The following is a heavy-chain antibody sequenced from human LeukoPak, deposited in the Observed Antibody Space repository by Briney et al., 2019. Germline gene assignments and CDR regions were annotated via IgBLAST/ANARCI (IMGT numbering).Heavy chain of an antibody. CDR1: GGSISSGDHY. V-gene: IGHV4-30-4*01. J-gene: IGHJ4*02. CDR2: ITHYSDTT. D-gene: IGHD2-2*01. CDR3: ARGFGYDFADY. Sequence: SQTLSLTCSVSGGSISSGDHYWTWIRQPPGGGLEWMGFITHYSDTTSYNPSLKSRLMISIDTSKNQFSLTLTSVTAADTAVYFCARGFGYDFADYWGQGILVTVSS.